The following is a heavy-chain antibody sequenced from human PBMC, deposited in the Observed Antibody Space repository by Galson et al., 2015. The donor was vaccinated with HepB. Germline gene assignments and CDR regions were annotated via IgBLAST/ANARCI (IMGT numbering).Heavy chain of an antibody. Sequence: LRLSCATSGFTFSNAWMSWVRQAPGKGLGWVGRIESRTDGETTDYAAPVKGRFTISRDDSRDTLYLQMNNLKTEDTGLYFCTTAPLHPFSWGQGILVTVSS. CDR1: GFTFSNAW. CDR2: IESRTDGETT. J-gene: IGHJ5*02. CDR3: TTAPLHPFS. D-gene: IGHD2/OR15-2a*01. V-gene: IGHV3-15*04.